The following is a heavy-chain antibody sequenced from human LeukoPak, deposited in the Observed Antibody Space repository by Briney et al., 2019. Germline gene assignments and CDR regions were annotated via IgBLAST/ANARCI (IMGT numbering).Heavy chain of an antibody. CDR1: LHTFTSYG. D-gene: IGHD6-6*01. CDR2: ISAYNGNT. V-gene: IGHV1-18*01. CDR3: ARIRSSPYYYYGMDV. Sequence: GASVKVSCKSSLHTFTSYGISWVRQAPGQGLEGMGCISAYNGNTNYAQKLQGRVTMTTDTSTSKAYMELMSMRSDDTAVDYCARIRSSPYYYYGMDVWGQGTTVTVSS. J-gene: IGHJ6*02.